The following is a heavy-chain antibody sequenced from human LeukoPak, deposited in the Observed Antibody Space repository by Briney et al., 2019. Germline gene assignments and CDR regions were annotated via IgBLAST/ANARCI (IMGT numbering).Heavy chain of an antibody. Sequence: PGGSLRLSCAASGFTFSDFYMTWIRQAPGKGLEWLSYISNSGSSMYYADSVKGRFTISRDNAKNTLYLQMNSLRAEDTAVYYCAKQLRTYYYGSGSYYVFDYWGQGTLVTVSS. CDR2: ISNSGSSM. CDR1: GFTFSDFY. CDR3: AKQLRTYYYGSGSYYVFDY. V-gene: IGHV3-11*01. J-gene: IGHJ4*02. D-gene: IGHD3-10*01.